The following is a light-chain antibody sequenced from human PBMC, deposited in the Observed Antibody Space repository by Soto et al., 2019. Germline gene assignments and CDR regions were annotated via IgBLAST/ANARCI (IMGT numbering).Light chain of an antibody. J-gene: IGKJ2*01. Sequence: EIVMTQSPATLSVSPGERVTLSCRASQSVSSNLAWYQQKPGQAPRLLISGTSARATGIPARFSGSGSGTDFTLTISSLQSEDFDVYFCLQYNNWPLYTFGQGTKLEIK. CDR1: QSVSSN. CDR3: LQYNNWPLYT. V-gene: IGKV3-15*01. CDR2: GTS.